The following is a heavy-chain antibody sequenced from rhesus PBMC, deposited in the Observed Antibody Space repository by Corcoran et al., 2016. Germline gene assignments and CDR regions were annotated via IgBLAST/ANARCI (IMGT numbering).Heavy chain of an antibody. CDR2: VVSRTGRA. Sequence: QVHLQESGPGLGKPSETLSPTCIRPGGSLSTYSWNWIRQPPGKGLDWIGYVVSRTGRAFHNPSLNTRVTISTAPSKNQFSLRLTSVTVEDTAVYYCARKEDGNGIIWSQGVMVTVSS. J-gene: IGHJ1*01. CDR3: ARKEDGNGII. D-gene: IGHD4-29*01. V-gene: IGHV4S5*01. CDR1: GGSLSTYS.